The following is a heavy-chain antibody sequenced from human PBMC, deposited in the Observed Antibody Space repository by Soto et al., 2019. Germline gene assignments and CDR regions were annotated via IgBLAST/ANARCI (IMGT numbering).Heavy chain of an antibody. CDR1: GFSLSTGGVG. D-gene: IGHD2-21*02. CDR2: IYWDDDK. CDR3: AHSRCGGDCLQSYSSHYYYGMDV. Sequence: QITLKESGPSLVKPTQTLTLTCTFSGFSLSTGGVGVGWIRQPPGKPLEWLALIYWDDDKRYSPSLRSRLTVTKDTSKNQVVLTMTNMDPVDTATYYCAHSRCGGDCLQSYSSHYYYGMDVWGQGTTVTVSS. J-gene: IGHJ6*02. V-gene: IGHV2-5*02.